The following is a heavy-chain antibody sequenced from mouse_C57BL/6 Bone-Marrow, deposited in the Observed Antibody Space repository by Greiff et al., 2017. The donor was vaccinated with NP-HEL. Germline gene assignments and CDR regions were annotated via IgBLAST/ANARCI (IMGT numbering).Heavy chain of an antibody. V-gene: IGHV3-6*01. D-gene: IGHD2-1*01. J-gene: IGHJ3*01. CDR2: ISYDGSN. CDR1: GYSITSGYY. CDR3: AGGNYVLFAY. Sequence: EVKLQESGPGLVKPSQSLSLTCSVTGYSITSGYYWNWIRQFPGNKLEWMGYISYDGSNNYNPSLKNRISITRDTSKNQFFLKLNSVTTEDTATYYCAGGNYVLFAYWGQGTLVTVSA.